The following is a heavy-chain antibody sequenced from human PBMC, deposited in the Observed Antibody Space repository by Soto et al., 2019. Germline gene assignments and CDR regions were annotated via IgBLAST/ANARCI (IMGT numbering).Heavy chain of an antibody. D-gene: IGHD3-10*01. J-gene: IGHJ4*02. CDR2: NYNSCST. Sequence: PSETLSLTCTVAGGSISSEYWSWIRQPPGKGLEWFGYNYNSCSTNYDPSLKSRVTISVDTSKNQFSLKRRSGIAACTAVYYCGRRVKYDSGRRHAYFFDYWGQGNLVTVSS. CDR3: GRRVKYDSGRRHAYFFDY. V-gene: IGHV4-59*01. CDR1: GGSISSEY.